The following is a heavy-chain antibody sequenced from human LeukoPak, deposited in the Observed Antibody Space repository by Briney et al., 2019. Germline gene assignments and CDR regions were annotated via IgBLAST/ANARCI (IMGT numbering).Heavy chain of an antibody. CDR3: ASSVWLALDY. Sequence: GGSLRLSCAASGFTFSSYGMHWVRQAPGKGLEWVAVISYDGSNKYYADSVKGRFTISRDNSKNTLYLQMNSLRAEDTAVYYCASSVWLALDYWGQGTLVTVSS. CDR1: GFTFSSYG. CDR2: ISYDGSNK. J-gene: IGHJ4*02. D-gene: IGHD6-19*01. V-gene: IGHV3-30*03.